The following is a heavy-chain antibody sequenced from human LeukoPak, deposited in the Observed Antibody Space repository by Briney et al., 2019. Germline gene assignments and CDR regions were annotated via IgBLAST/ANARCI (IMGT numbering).Heavy chain of an antibody. CDR3: ARCQRVVPAAIAQGYYYYMDV. V-gene: IGHV1-8*01. Sequence: GASVKVSCKASGYTFTSYDINWVRQATGQGLEWMGWMNPNSGNTGYAQKFQGRVTMTRNTSISTAYMELSSLRSEDTAVYYCARCQRVVPAAIAQGYYYYMDVWGKGTTVTVSS. CDR1: GYTFTSYD. J-gene: IGHJ6*03. D-gene: IGHD2-2*01. CDR2: MNPNSGNT.